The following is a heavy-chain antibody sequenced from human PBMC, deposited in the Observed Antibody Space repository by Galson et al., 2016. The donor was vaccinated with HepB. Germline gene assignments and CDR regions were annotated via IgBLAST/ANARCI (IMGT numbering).Heavy chain of an antibody. CDR2: INPDGTKT. J-gene: IGHJ4*02. Sequence: SLRLSCAASGITFRKYGMSWVRQAPGKGLVWVSHINPDGTKTAYVDSVKGRFTFSRDNAKNTLSLQMNNLRVEDTAVYYCVRDGMGTTPYDVWGQGTLVTVSS. D-gene: IGHD1-7*01. CDR1: GITFRKYG. V-gene: IGHV3-74*01. CDR3: VRDGMGTTPYDV.